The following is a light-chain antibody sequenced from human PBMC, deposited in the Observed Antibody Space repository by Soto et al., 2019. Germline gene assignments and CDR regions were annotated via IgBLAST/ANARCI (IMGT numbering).Light chain of an antibody. CDR3: QQRSTWPPRFT. Sequence: EIVLTQSPATLSLSPGERATLSCRASQSVSSYLAWYQQKPGQAPRLLIYDASNRATGIPARFSGSGSGTDFTLKISSIEPEDFAVYYCQQRSTWPPRFTFGPGTKVDIK. CDR2: DAS. J-gene: IGKJ3*01. CDR1: QSVSSY. V-gene: IGKV3-11*01.